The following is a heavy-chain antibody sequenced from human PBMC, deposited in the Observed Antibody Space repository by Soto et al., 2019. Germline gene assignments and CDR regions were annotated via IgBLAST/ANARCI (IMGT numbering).Heavy chain of an antibody. Sequence: PSETLSLTCTVSGGSISSYYWSWIRQPPGKGLEWIGEINHSGSTNYNPSFKSRVTISLDTSKNQFSLKLNSVTAADTAVFYCARRAHGTNWFDPWGQGTLVTVSS. V-gene: IGHV4-34*01. CDR3: ARRAHGTNWFDP. J-gene: IGHJ5*02. CDR2: INHSGST. CDR1: GGSISSYY.